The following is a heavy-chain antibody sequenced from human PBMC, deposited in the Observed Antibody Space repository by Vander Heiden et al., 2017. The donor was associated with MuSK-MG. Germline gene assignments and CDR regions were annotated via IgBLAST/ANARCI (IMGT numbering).Heavy chain of an antibody. V-gene: IGHV1-69*01. CDR3: AREASGYYGSGSYYY. CDR1: GGNFSSYA. CDR2: IIPIFGTA. J-gene: IGHJ4*02. D-gene: IGHD3-10*01. Sequence: QVQLVQSGAEVKKPGSSVKVSCKASGGNFSSYAISWVRQAPGQGLEWMGGIIPIFGTANYAQKFQGRVTITADESTSTAYMELSSLRSEDTAVYYCAREASGYYGSGSYYYWGQGTLVTVSS.